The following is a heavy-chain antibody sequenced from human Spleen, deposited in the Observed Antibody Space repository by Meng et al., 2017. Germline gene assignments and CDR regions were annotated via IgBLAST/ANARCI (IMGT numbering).Heavy chain of an antibody. D-gene: IGHD6-19*01. CDR2: IGHSGTT. J-gene: IGHJ5*02. CDR1: GDSITNYNW. Sequence: QVQLRESGPGLVKPSETLSLTCAVSGDSITNYNWWSWVRQPPGKGLEWIGSIGHSGTTYYTPSLKSRVTVSIDTSRNQFSLWLTSVTAADTAVYYCVRSSAWVRTGFDPWGQGTLVTVSS. CDR3: VRSSAWVRTGFDP. V-gene: IGHV4-38-2*01.